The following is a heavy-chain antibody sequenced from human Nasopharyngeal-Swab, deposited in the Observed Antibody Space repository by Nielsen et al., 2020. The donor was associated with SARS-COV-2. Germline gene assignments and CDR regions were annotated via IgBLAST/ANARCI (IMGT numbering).Heavy chain of an antibody. V-gene: IGHV1-46*01. J-gene: IGHJ4*02. D-gene: IGHD6-13*01. CDR1: GGTFSSYA. Sequence: ASVKVSCKASGGTFSSYAISWVRQAPGQGLEWMGIVNPSGGSTNYAQKFQGRVTMTRDTSTSTVYMELSSLRSEDTAVYYCARDRAYGGAVADYFDYWGQGTLVTVSS. CDR2: VNPSGGST. CDR3: ARDRAYGGAVADYFDY.